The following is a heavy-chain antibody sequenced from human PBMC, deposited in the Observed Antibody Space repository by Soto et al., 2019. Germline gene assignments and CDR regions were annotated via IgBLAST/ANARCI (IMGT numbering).Heavy chain of an antibody. J-gene: IGHJ6*02. D-gene: IGHD3-3*01. CDR1: GYTFTGYY. CDR2: ISPNSGGT. V-gene: IGHV1-2*04. Sequence: GASVKVSCKASGYTFTGYYMHWVRQAPGQGLEWMGWISPNSGGTNYAQKFQGWVTMTRDTSISTAYMELSRLRSDDTAVYYCARGDFMGYYYGMDVWGQGTTVTVSS. CDR3: ARGDFMGYYYGMDV.